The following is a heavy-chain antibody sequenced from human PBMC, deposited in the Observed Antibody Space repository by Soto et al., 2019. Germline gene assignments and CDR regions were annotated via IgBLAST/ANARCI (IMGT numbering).Heavy chain of an antibody. CDR2: INHSGST. V-gene: IGHV4-34*01. J-gene: IGHJ5*02. Sequence: QVQLQQWGAGLLKPSETLSLTCAVYGGSFSGYYWSWIRQPPGKGLEWIGEINHSGSTNYNPSLKSRVPISVDTSKNQFPPKLSSVNAADTAVYYCARGRDGVVVVAANPPFDPWGQGTLVTVSS. D-gene: IGHD2-15*01. CDR3: ARGRDGVVVVAANPPFDP. CDR1: GGSFSGYY.